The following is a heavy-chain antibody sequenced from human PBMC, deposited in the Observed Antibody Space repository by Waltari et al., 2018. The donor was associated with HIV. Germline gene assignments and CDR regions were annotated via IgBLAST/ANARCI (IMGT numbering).Heavy chain of an antibody. D-gene: IGHD1-26*01. J-gene: IGHJ2*01. V-gene: IGHV4-39*01. CDR2: IYYRGRS. CDR3: ARHALRVGASYWNFDL. Sequence: QLQLQESGPGLVKPSETLSLTCTVSGGSISNSTYFWGWIRQPPGKGLEWIGRIYYRGRSYFTPSLKSRVTRSVDTSKNQVARQLSSVTATETAVYYCARHALRVGASYWNFDLWGRGTLVTVSS. CDR1: GGSISNSTYF.